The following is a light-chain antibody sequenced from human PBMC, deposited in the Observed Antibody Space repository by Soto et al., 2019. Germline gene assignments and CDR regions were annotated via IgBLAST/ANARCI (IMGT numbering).Light chain of an antibody. V-gene: IGLV1-51*01. CDR1: SSNIGNNY. J-gene: IGLJ1*01. CDR2: DNN. Sequence: QSVLTQPPSVSAAPGQKVTISCSGSSSNIGNNYVSWYQQLPGTAPKLLIYDNNKRPSGIPDRFSGSKSGTSATLGITGLQTGYEADYYCGTWNSSLSVYVSGTGTKDPVL. CDR3: GTWNSSLSVYV.